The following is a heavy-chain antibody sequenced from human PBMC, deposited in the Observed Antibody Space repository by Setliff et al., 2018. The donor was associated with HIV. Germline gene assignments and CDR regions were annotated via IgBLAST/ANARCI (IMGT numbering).Heavy chain of an antibody. Sequence: VKVSCKASGYTFTGYYMHWVRQAPGQGLEWMGRINPNSGGTNYAQKFQGRVTMTRDTSISTAYMELSRLRSDDTVVYYCARERIVGATAPFDYWGQGTLVTVSS. V-gene: IGHV1-2*05. CDR1: GYTFTGYY. CDR3: ARERIVGATAPFDY. J-gene: IGHJ4*02. D-gene: IGHD1-26*01. CDR2: INPNSGGT.